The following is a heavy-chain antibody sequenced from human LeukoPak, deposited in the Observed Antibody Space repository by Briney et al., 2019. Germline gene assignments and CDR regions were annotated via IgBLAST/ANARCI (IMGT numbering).Heavy chain of an antibody. CDR3: AREGYSGYDLTFGWFDP. CDR2: ISYDGSNK. D-gene: IGHD5-12*01. CDR1: GFTFSSYA. J-gene: IGHJ5*02. V-gene: IGHV3-30*04. Sequence: PGGSLRLSCAASGFTFSSYAMHWVRQAPGKGLEWVAVISYDGSNKYYADSVKGRFTISRDNSKNTLYLQMNSLRAEDTAVYYCAREGYSGYDLTFGWFDPWDQGTLVTVSS.